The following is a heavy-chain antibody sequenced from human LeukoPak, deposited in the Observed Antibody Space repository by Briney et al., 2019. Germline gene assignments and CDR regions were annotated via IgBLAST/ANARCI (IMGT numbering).Heavy chain of an antibody. CDR2: ISSNGRTI. CDR1: GLTFSDYY. D-gene: IGHD6-19*01. Sequence: GGSLRLSCAASGLTFSDYYMSWIRQAPGKGLEWISYISSNGRTIYYADSVKGRFTISRDNARKSVYLQMNSLRAGDTAIYYCARTQQWLLLGFDPWGQGTLVTVSS. J-gene: IGHJ5*02. CDR3: ARTQQWLLLGFDP. V-gene: IGHV3-11*01.